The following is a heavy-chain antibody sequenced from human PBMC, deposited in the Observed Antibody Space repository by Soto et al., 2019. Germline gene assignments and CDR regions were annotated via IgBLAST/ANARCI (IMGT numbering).Heavy chain of an antibody. CDR2: ISYDGSDI. J-gene: IGHJ4*02. CDR1: GFTLSSYG. CDR3: VKERGSGSCIDY. V-gene: IGHV3-30*18. D-gene: IGHD1-26*01. Sequence: PGGSLRLSCVGSGFTLSSYGTHWVRQVPGEGLEWVAVISYDGSDISYADSVKGRFTISRDNSKNTVYLQMNSLRAEDMAVYYCVKERGSGSCIDYWGQGTLVTVSS.